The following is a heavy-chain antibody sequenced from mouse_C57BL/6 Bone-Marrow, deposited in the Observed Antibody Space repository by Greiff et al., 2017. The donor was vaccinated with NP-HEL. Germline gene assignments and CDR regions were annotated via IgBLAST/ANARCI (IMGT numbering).Heavy chain of an antibody. Sequence: QVQLQQSGAELARPGASVKLSCKASGYTFTSYGISWVKQRTGQGLEWIGEIYPRSGNTYYNEKFKGKATLTADKSSSTAYMELRSLTSEDSAVYFCAGGGSSGYVWFAYWGQGTLVTVSA. J-gene: IGHJ3*01. V-gene: IGHV1-81*01. CDR1: GYTFTSYG. CDR3: AGGGSSGYVWFAY. D-gene: IGHD3-2*02. CDR2: IYPRSGNT.